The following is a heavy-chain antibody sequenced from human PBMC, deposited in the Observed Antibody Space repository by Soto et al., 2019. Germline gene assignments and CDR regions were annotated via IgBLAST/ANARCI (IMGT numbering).Heavy chain of an antibody. J-gene: IGHJ4*02. V-gene: IGHV3-33*05. CDR1: GFRFSSYG. CDR3: ARGRGYSSSWSIYYFDF. CDR2: ISGDGSNT. D-gene: IGHD6-13*01. Sequence: GGSLRLSCRTSGFRFSSYGMHWVRQAPGKGPEWVAFISGDGSNTEYADSVKGRFTISRDNSKNTLYLQMNSLRAEDTAVYYCARGRGYSSSWSIYYFDFWGQGTQVTVSS.